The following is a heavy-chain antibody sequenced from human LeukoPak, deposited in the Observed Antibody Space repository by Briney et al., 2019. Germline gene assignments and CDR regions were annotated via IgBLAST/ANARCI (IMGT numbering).Heavy chain of an antibody. CDR2: VYYSGST. J-gene: IGHJ4*02. D-gene: IGHD3-3*01. V-gene: IGHV4-39*01. CDR3: ARQLGNYDFWSGYYQFDY. CDR1: GGSISSTSYY. Sequence: SETLSLTCTVSGGSISSTSYYWGWIRQPPGKGLEWIGGVYYSGSTYYNPSLKSRVTISVDTSKNQFSLKLSSVTAADTAVYYCARQLGNYDFWSGYYQFDYWGQGTLVTVSS.